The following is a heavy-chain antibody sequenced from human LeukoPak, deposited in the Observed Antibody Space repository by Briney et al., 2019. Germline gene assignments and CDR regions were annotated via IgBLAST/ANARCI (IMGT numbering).Heavy chain of an antibody. J-gene: IGHJ4*02. V-gene: IGHV1-46*01. CDR3: ARVGATTLFDY. CDR1: GCSFTSYY. D-gene: IGHD1-26*01. CDR2: INPSGGST. Sequence: ASVKVSCKASGCSFTSYYMHWVRQAPGQGLEWMGIINPSGGSTSYAQKFQGRVTMTRDMSTSTVYMELSSLRSDDTAVYHRARVGATTLFDYWGQGTLVTVSS.